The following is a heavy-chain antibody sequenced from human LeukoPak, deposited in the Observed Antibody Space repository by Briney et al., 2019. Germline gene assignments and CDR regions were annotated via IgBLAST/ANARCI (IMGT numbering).Heavy chain of an antibody. CDR2: INTISGGT. J-gene: IGHJ4*02. D-gene: IGHD6-19*01. V-gene: IGHV1-2*02. CDR1: GYSFTDYY. Sequence: ASVKVSCKASGYSFTDYYVHWVRQSPGEGLEWLGWINTISGGTNYGQKFQGRGTMTRDTSITTAYMELSSLRSDDTAVYYCARGREVAGTVGYWGQGTLVTVSA. CDR3: ARGREVAGTVGY.